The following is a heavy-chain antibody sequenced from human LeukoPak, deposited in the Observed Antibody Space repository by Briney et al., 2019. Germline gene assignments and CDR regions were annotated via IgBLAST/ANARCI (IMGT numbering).Heavy chain of an antibody. D-gene: IGHD2-2*02. J-gene: IGHJ5*02. CDR2: MNPNSGNT. V-gene: IGHV1-8*01. CDR1: GYTFTSYD. CDR3: ARAIFCSSTSCYMGWFDP. Sequence: APVKVSCKASGYTFTSYDINWVRQATGQGLEWMGWMNPNSGNTGYAQKFQGRVTMTRNTSISTAYMELSSLRSEDTAVYYCARAIFCSSTSCYMGWFDPWGQGTLVTVSS.